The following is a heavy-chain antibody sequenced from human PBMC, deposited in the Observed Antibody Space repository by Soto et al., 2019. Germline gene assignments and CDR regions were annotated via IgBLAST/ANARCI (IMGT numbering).Heavy chain of an antibody. CDR3: ARDGMVRGVSILGFDY. CDR2: IWYDGSNK. CDR1: GFTFSSYG. D-gene: IGHD3-10*01. Sequence: QVQLVESGGGVVQPGRSLRLSCAASGFTFSSYGMHWVRQAPGKGLEWVAVIWYDGSNKYYADSVKGRFTISRDNSKNTLYQQMNSLRAEDTAVYYCARDGMVRGVSILGFDYWGQGTLVTVSS. J-gene: IGHJ4*02. V-gene: IGHV3-33*01.